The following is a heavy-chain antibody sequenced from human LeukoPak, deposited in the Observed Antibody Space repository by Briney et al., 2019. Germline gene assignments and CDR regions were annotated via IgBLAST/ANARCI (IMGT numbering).Heavy chain of an antibody. CDR3: ARVLVSGYYGSGSYYNALPRYYFDY. Sequence: GGSLRLSCAASGFTFSDYYMSWIRQAPGKGLEWVSYISSSSSYTNYADSVKGRFTISRDNAKNSLYLQMNSLRAEDTAVYYCARVLVSGYYGSGSYYNALPRYYFDYWRQGTLVTVSS. CDR1: GFTFSDYY. CDR2: ISSSSSYT. J-gene: IGHJ4*02. D-gene: IGHD3-10*01. V-gene: IGHV3-11*05.